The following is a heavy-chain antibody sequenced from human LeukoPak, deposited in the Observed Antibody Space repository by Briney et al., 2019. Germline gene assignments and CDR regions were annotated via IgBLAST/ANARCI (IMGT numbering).Heavy chain of an antibody. CDR1: GLTFSTYW. Sequence: GGSLRLSCAASGLTFSTYWMSWVRQAPGKGLEWVANIKQDGSEKYYVDSVKGRFTISRDNDKNSLYLQMNSLRAEDTAVYYCASRAAYSSSWSALDMWGQGTMLTVSS. D-gene: IGHD6-13*01. CDR3: ASRAAYSSSWSALDM. V-gene: IGHV3-7*01. CDR2: IKQDGSEK. J-gene: IGHJ3*02.